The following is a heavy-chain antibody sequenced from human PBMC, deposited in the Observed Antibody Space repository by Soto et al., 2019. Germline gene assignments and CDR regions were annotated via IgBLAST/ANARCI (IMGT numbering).Heavy chain of an antibody. V-gene: IGHV3-21*01. J-gene: IGHJ4*02. CDR3: TTRWSSWPPRYFDY. Sequence: PGGSLRLSCAASGFTFSTYSMNWVRQAPGKGLEWVSSISSTSSYIYYADSVKGRFTISRDNAKNSLYLQMDSLRAEDTALYYCTTRWSSWPPRYFDYWSQGILVTVSS. D-gene: IGHD2-15*01. CDR1: GFTFSTYS. CDR2: ISSTSSYI.